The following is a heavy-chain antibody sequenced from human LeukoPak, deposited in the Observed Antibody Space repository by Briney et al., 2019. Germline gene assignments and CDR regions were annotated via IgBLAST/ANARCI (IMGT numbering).Heavy chain of an antibody. J-gene: IGHJ4*02. CDR2: IYYSGST. D-gene: IGHD3-22*01. CDR3: ARLNSYYDIED. CDR1: GGSISSSSYY. Sequence: SETLSLTCTVSGGSISSSSYYWGWIRQPPGKGLEWIGSIYYSGSTYYNPSLKSRVTISVDTSKNQFSLKLSSVTAADTAVYYCARLNSYYDIEDWGQGTLVTVSS. V-gene: IGHV4-39*01.